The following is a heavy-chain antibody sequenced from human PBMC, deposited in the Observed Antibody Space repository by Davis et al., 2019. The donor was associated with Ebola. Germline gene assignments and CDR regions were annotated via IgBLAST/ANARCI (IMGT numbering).Heavy chain of an antibody. CDR1: GGFITSGGYS. CDR2: ISHSGHT. D-gene: IGHD1-26*01. V-gene: IGHV4-30-2*01. J-gene: IGHJ3*02. CDR3: ARGPWELLPYDAFDI. Sequence: SETLSLTCAVSGGFITSGGYSWSWIRQPPGKGLEWIGDISHSGHTYYNPSLRSRLTISVDTSKNHFSLKLSSVTAADTAVYYCARGPWELLPYDAFDIWGQGTMVTVSS.